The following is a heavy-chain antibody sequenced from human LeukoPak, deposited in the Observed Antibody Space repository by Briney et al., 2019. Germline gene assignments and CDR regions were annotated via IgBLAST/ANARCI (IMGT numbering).Heavy chain of an antibody. D-gene: IGHD3-10*01. CDR2: ISARGDNT. CDR3: AKAYHYGAGSSFDY. V-gene: IGHV3-23*01. J-gene: IGHJ4*02. CDR1: GFTFTNYA. Sequence: GGSLRLSCAASGFTFTNYAMSWVRQAPGKGLEWVSAISARGDNTYYADSVKGRFSISRDNSQNTQYLQMNSLRAEDTAIYYCAKAYHYGAGSSFDYWGQGILVTISS.